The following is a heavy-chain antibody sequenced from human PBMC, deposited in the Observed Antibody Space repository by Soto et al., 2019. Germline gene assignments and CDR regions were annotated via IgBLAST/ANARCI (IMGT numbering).Heavy chain of an antibody. J-gene: IGHJ1*01. CDR1: GFTFSNAC. CDR3: MGGGAFQD. D-gene: IGHD3-16*01. CDR2: VKSKTGGGTT. Sequence: PGGSLTLSCAASGFTFSNACMSWVRQAPGKGLEWVGRVKSKTGGGTTDFAAPVKDRFYISRDDSKNTLYLQMNSLKTEYTGVYYCMGGGAFQDWGQGTMVTVSS. V-gene: IGHV3-15*01.